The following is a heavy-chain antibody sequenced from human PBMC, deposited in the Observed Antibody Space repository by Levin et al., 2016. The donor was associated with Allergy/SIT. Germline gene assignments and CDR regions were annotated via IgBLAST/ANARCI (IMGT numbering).Heavy chain of an antibody. V-gene: IGHV3-23*01. CDR1: GFTFSSYA. CDR2: ISGSGGST. Sequence: GGSLRLSCAASGFTFSSYAMSWVRQAPGKGLEWVSAISGSGGSTYYADSVKGRFTISRDNSKNTLYLQMNSLRAEDTAVYYCAAAQHDYGDYGPDYYYGMDVWGQGTTVTVSS. J-gene: IGHJ6*02. CDR3: AAAQHDYGDYGPDYYYGMDV. D-gene: IGHD4-17*01.